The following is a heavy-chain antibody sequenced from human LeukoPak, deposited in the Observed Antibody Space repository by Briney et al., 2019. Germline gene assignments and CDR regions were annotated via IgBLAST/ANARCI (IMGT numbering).Heavy chain of an antibody. D-gene: IGHD6-13*01. CDR1: GYSISTGYY. Sequence: SETLSLTCTVSGYSISTGYYWGWIRQPPGKGLEWIGSIYHSGSTYYNPSLKSRVTISVDTSKNQFSLKLNSVTAADTAVYYCARDLFSSSWYANDAFDIWGQGTMVTVSS. J-gene: IGHJ3*02. V-gene: IGHV4-38-2*02. CDR2: IYHSGST. CDR3: ARDLFSSSWYANDAFDI.